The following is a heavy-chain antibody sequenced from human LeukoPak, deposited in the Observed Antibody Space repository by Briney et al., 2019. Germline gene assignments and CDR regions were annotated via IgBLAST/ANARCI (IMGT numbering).Heavy chain of an antibody. J-gene: IGHJ4*02. CDR1: GFTFSSYS. D-gene: IGHD3-22*01. Sequence: GGSLRLSCAASGFTFSSYSMNWVRQAPGKGLEWVSFISSSSSYIYYADSVKGRFTISRYNTKNSLYLQMNSLRAEDTSVYYCARDLYYDSSGSLGHWGQGTLVTVSS. CDR3: ARDLYYDSSGSLGH. V-gene: IGHV3-21*01. CDR2: ISSSSSYI.